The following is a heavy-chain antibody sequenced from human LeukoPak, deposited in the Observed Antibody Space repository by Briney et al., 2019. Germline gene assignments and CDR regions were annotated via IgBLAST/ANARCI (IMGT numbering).Heavy chain of an antibody. CDR2: IIPIFGTA. J-gene: IGHJ4*02. V-gene: IGHV1-69*13. Sequence: SVKVSCKASGGTFSSYAISWVRQAPGQGLEWMGGIIPIFGTANYAQKFQGRVTITADESTSTAYMELSSLRSEDTAVYYCASWGPSTYYYDSSGYLNYWGQGTLVTVSS. D-gene: IGHD3-22*01. CDR1: GGTFSSYA. CDR3: ASWGPSTYYYDSSGYLNY.